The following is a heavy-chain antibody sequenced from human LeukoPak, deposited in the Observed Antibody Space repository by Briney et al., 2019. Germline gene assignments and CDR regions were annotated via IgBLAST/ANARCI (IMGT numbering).Heavy chain of an antibody. CDR1: GGSISSSSYY. Sequence: PSETLSLTCAVYGGSISSSSYYWGWIRQPPGKGLEWIGSIYYSGSTYYNPSLKSRVTIAVETSKNQFSLKLSSVTAADKAVYYCARSCRILDIVATIRARLGGNGFDIWGQGTMVTVSS. D-gene: IGHD5-12*01. J-gene: IGHJ3*02. V-gene: IGHV4-39*07. CDR2: IYYSGST. CDR3: ARSCRILDIVATIRARLGGNGFDI.